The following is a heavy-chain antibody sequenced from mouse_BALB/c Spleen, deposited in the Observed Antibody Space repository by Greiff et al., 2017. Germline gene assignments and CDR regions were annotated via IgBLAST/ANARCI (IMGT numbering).Heavy chain of an antibody. CDR3: ARHEDGNYVWFAY. CDR1: GFTFSSYG. J-gene: IGHJ3*01. CDR2: ISSGGGST. Sequence: EVKLVESGGDLVKPGGSLKLSCAASGFTFSSYGMSWVRQTPEKRLEWVAYISSGGGSTYYPDTVKGRFTISRDNAKNTLYLQMSSLKSEDTAMYYCARHEDGNYVWFAYWGQGTLVTVSA. D-gene: IGHD2-1*01. V-gene: IGHV5-12-1*01.